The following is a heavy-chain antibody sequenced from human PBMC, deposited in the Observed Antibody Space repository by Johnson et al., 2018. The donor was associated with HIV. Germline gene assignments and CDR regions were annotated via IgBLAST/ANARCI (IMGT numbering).Heavy chain of an antibody. V-gene: IGHV3-7*01. CDR3: ARDDDYSKVRAFDI. D-gene: IGHD4-11*01. CDR1: GFTFSSYA. CDR2: IKQDASEK. Sequence: VQLVESGGGLVQPGGSPRLSCAASGFTFSSYAMSWVRQAPGKGLECVANIKQDASEKYYVDSLKGRFTISRDNAKNSLYLQMNSLRAEDTAVYYCARDDDYSKVRAFDIWGQGTMVTVSS. J-gene: IGHJ3*02.